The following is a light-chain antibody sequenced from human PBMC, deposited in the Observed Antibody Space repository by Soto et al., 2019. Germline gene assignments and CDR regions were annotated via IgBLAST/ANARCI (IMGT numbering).Light chain of an antibody. CDR2: EGS. CDR3: CSYAGSSTFVYV. CDR1: SSDVGSYNL. V-gene: IGLV2-23*03. Sequence: QSVLTQPASVSGSPGQSITISCTGTSSDVGSYNLVSWYQQHPGKAPKLMIYEGSKRPSGVSNRVSGSKSGNTASLTISGLQAEDEADYYCCSYAGSSTFVYVFGTGTKVTVL. J-gene: IGLJ1*01.